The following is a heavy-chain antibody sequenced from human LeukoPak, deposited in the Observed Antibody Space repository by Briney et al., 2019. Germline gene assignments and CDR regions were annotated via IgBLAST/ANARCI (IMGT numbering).Heavy chain of an antibody. CDR2: IKSKTDGGTT. D-gene: IGHD3-16*01. J-gene: IGHJ3*02. CDR3: TTDDYVWGAAFDI. V-gene: IGHV3-15*01. Sequence: PGGSLRLSCAASGFTFSNAWMSWVRQAPGKGLEWVGRIKSKTDGGTTDYAAPVKGRFTISRDDSKNTLYLQMNSLKTEDTAVYYCTTDDYVWGAAFDIWGQGTMVTVSS. CDR1: GFTFSNAW.